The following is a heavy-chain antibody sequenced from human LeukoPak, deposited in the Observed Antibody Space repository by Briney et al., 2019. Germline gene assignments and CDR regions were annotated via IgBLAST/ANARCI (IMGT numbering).Heavy chain of an antibody. V-gene: IGHV3-23*01. CDR1: GFTFSSYA. D-gene: IGHD2-2*01. Sequence: PGGSLRLSCAASGFTFSSYAMSWVRQAPGKGLEWVSAISGSGGSTYYADSVTGRFTISRDNSKNTLYLQMNSLRAEDTAVYYCAKVGCSSSTSCTHFDYWGQGTLVTVSS. J-gene: IGHJ4*02. CDR2: ISGSGGST. CDR3: AKVGCSSSTSCTHFDY.